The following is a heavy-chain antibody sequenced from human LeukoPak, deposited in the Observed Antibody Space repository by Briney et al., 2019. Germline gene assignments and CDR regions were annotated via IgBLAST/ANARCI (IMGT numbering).Heavy chain of an antibody. J-gene: IGHJ3*02. D-gene: IGHD3-22*01. CDR3: ARGGDYYDSSGYYLMVDAFDI. V-gene: IGHV4-34*01. CDR1: GGSFSGYY. CDR2: INHSGST. Sequence: SETLSLTCAVYGGSFSGYYWSWIRQPPGKGLEWIGEINHSGSTNYNPSLKSRVTISVDTSKNQFSLKLSSVTAADTAVYYCARGGDYYDSSGYYLMVDAFDIWGQGTMVTVSS.